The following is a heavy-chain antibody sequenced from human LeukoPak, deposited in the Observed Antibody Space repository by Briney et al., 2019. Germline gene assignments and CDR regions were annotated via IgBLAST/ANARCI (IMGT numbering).Heavy chain of an antibody. V-gene: IGHV3-23*01. J-gene: IGHJ4*02. CDR3: AKDKLGAGGQSDY. Sequence: PGGSLRLSCAASGFTLSSYAMSWVRQAPGKGLEWVSSISGSGGGTYYTDSVQGRFTMSRDNSKNTLSLQMNSLRAEDTALYYCAKDKLGAGGQSDYWGQGTLVTVSS. CDR2: ISGSGGGT. CDR1: GFTLSSYA. D-gene: IGHD6-13*01.